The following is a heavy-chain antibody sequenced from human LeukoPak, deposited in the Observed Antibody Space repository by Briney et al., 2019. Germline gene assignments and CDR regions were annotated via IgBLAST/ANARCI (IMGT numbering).Heavy chain of an antibody. CDR1: GFTFDDYA. J-gene: IGHJ4*02. Sequence: GGSLRLSCAASGFTFDDYAMHWVRQAPGKGLEWVSGISWNSGSIGYADSVKGRFTISRDNAKNSLYLQMNSLGAEDTALYYCAKDLRSSGYYYVAFDYWGQGTLVTVSS. CDR2: ISWNSGSI. V-gene: IGHV3-9*01. CDR3: AKDLRSSGYYYVAFDY. D-gene: IGHD3-22*01.